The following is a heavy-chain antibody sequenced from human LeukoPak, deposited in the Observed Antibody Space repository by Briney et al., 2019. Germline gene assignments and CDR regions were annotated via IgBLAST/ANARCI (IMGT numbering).Heavy chain of an antibody. Sequence: GASVKVSCRASEYTFPAHYIHWVRQAPGQGLEWMGWIDPNSGGTNYAQKFLGSVTMTGDTSINTAFMELSRLRSDDTAIYYCARGRGTTMVRGVITNYFDLWGRGSLVTVSS. CDR1: EYTFPAHY. CDR2: IDPNSGGT. CDR3: ARGRGTTMVRGVITNYFDL. V-gene: IGHV1-2*02. J-gene: IGHJ2*01. D-gene: IGHD3-10*01.